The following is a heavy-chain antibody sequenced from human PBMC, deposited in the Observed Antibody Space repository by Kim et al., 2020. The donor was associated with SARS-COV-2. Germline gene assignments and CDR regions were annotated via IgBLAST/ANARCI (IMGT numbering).Heavy chain of an antibody. CDR1: GCSVSSGGFY. J-gene: IGHJ4*02. Sequence: SETLSLTCTVSGCSVSSGGFYWSWIRQPPGKGLEWIGYIYYNGSINYNPTLKSRVTISVDTSKNQFSLKVSSVTAADTAVYFCGRVRRDGHNYFDYWGQGTLVTVSS. CDR3: GRVRRDGHNYFDY. V-gene: IGHV4-61*08. CDR2: IYYNGSI.